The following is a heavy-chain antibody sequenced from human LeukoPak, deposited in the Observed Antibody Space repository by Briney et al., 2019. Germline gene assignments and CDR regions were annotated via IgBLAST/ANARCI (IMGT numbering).Heavy chain of an antibody. CDR3: ARAIVVPAEYYYYGMDV. D-gene: IGHD2-2*01. CDR2: ISSSSSYI. V-gene: IGHV3-21*01. Sequence: GGSLRLSCAASGLTFSSYSMNWVRQAPGKGLEWVSSISSSSSYIYYADSVKGRFTISRDNAKNSLYLQMNSLRAEDTAVYYCARAIVVPAEYYYYGMDVWGQGTTVTVSS. J-gene: IGHJ6*02. CDR1: GLTFSSYS.